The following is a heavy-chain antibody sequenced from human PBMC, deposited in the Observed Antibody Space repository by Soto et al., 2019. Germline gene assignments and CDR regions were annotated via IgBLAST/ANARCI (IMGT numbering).Heavy chain of an antibody. Sequence: SETLSLTCAVYGGSFSGYYWSWIRQPPGKGLEWIGEINHSGSTNYNPSLKSRVTISVDTSKNQFSLKLSSVTAADTAVYYCARGKIAAAVRRYYYYYMDVWGKGTTVTVSS. J-gene: IGHJ6*03. CDR3: ARGKIAAAVRRYYYYYMDV. V-gene: IGHV4-34*01. CDR1: GGSFSGYY. CDR2: INHSGST. D-gene: IGHD6-13*01.